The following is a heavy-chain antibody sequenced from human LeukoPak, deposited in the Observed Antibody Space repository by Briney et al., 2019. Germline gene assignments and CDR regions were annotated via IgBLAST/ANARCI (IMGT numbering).Heavy chain of an antibody. CDR3: ARDSQLEWFYS. D-gene: IGHD3-10*01. CDR2: IYYSGST. Sequence: SETLSLTCTVSGGSISSYYWSWIRQPPGKGLEWIGYIYYSGSTNYNPSLKSRVTISVDTSKSQFSLKLSSVTAADTAVYYCARDSQLEWFYSWGQGTLVTVSS. J-gene: IGHJ5*01. V-gene: IGHV4-59*01. CDR1: GGSISSYY.